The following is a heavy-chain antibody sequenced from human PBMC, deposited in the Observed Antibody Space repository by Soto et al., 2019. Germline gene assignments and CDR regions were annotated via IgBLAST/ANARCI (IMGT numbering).Heavy chain of an antibody. D-gene: IGHD1-1*01. CDR2: IYYIGNT. V-gene: IGHV4-39*02. CDR1: GASISSSSSY. CDR3: GAQAYVAKGYHFET. Sequence: QLQLQESGPGLVKASETLSLTCAVSGASISSSSSYWGWIRQPPGKGLEWIGNIYYIGNTYYNPSLKSRVAISIDSSKTRFSLKLNSVTTADTAVYYCGAQAYVAKGYHFETWGQGTRVTVSS. J-gene: IGHJ4*02.